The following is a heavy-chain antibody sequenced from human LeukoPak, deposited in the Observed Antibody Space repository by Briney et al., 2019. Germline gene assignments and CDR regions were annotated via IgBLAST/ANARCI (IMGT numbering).Heavy chain of an antibody. CDR1: GGSFSGYY. V-gene: IGHV4-34*01. CDR3: ARLITRNWGGDI. Sequence: SETLSLTCAVYGGSFSGYYWSWIRQPPGKGLEWIGEINHSGSTNYNPSLKSRVTISVDTSKNQFSLKMSSVTAADTAVYYCARLITRNWGGDIWGQGTMVIVSS. CDR2: INHSGST. J-gene: IGHJ3*02. D-gene: IGHD7-27*01.